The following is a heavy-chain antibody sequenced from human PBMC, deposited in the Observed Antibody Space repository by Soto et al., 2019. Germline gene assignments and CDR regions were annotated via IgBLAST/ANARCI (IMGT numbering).Heavy chain of an antibody. Sequence: QVHLQQWGAGLLKPSETLSLTCAVYGGSFSDTYWNWFRQPPGKGLEWIGEINHNTNTIYNPSLTSRVTSSVDTSKSHFSLKLTSVTAADTAVYYCARGVSLFRGSFDPWGQGTLVTVSS. CDR1: GGSFSDTY. CDR2: INHNTNT. D-gene: IGHD3-10*02. V-gene: IGHV4-34*01. J-gene: IGHJ5*02. CDR3: ARGVSLFRGSFDP.